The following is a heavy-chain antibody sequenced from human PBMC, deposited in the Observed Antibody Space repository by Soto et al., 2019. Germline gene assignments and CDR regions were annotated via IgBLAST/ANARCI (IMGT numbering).Heavy chain of an antibody. CDR1: RFTFSNYW. Sequence: GGSLSLSCVASRFTFSNYWMTWVRQAPGKGPEWVSSISGSGVSTYYADSVKGRFAISRDNSRNTLYLQMNSLRAEDTALYYCAKDWVSSGRRYFDYWGQGTLVTVSS. J-gene: IGHJ4*02. D-gene: IGHD6-19*01. V-gene: IGHV3-23*01. CDR2: ISGSGVST. CDR3: AKDWVSSGRRYFDY.